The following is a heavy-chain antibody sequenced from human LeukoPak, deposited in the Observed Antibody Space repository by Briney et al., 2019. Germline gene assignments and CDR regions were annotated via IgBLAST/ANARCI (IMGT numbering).Heavy chain of an antibody. V-gene: IGHV3-23*01. D-gene: IGHD2-8*01. CDR3: AKDPSIGKYCTNGVCSPFDY. J-gene: IGHJ4*02. CDR1: GFTFSSYA. Sequence: PGGSLTLSCAGSGFTFSSYAMSWVRQAPGQGLEWVSVISDSGDYTSYADSVRGRFTISRDNSRNTLFLEMISLRPEDTAVYYCAKDPSIGKYCTNGVCSPFDYWGQGTLVTVSS. CDR2: ISDSGDYT.